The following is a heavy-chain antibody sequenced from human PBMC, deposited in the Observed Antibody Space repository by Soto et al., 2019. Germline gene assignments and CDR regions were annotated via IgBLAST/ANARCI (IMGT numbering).Heavy chain of an antibody. Sequence: QVQLQESGPGLVKPSQTLSLTCTVSGGSISSGDYYWSWIRQPPGKGLEWIGYIYYSGSTYYNPSLKSRVTISVDTSKNQFSLKLSSVTAADTAVYYCAREETPYYYDSSGYLPSDYWGQGTLVTVSS. CDR1: GGSISSGDYY. CDR3: AREETPYYYDSSGYLPSDY. CDR2: IYYSGST. V-gene: IGHV4-30-4*01. J-gene: IGHJ4*02. D-gene: IGHD3-22*01.